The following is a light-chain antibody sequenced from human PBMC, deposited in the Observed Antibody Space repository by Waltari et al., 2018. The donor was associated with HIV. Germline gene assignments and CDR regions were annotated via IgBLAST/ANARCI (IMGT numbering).Light chain of an antibody. CDR1: TSNIGTNV. J-gene: IGLJ2*01. Sequence: QSVLAQPPSVSGTPGQRVTISCSGTTSNIGTNVVNWYQQVPGTVPKLLISSNNQRPSGVPDRFSGFKSGTSASLAINGLQSEDEADYYCATWDDTPTGHVLFGGGTKVTVL. CDR2: SNN. CDR3: ATWDDTPTGHVL. V-gene: IGLV1-44*01.